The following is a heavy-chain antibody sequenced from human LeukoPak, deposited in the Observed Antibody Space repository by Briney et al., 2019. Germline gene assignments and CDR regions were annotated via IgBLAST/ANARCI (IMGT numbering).Heavy chain of an antibody. Sequence: GASVKVSCKTSGYTFTNYAITWMRQAPGQGLEWMGWISAYNGNTNYSQKLQGRVIMTRDTSISTAYMELSRLRSDDTAVYYCARGARWELLIYFYYYMDVWGKGTTVTISS. D-gene: IGHD1-26*01. CDR1: GYTFTNYA. J-gene: IGHJ6*03. CDR2: ISAYNGNT. V-gene: IGHV1-18*01. CDR3: ARGARWELLIYFYYYMDV.